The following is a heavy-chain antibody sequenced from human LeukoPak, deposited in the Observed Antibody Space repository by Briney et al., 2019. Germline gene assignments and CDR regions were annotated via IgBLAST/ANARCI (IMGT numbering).Heavy chain of an antibody. CDR2: IKQDGSEK. CDR1: GFTFSSYW. CDR3: ARAPPYYYDSSGYFYLVY. D-gene: IGHD3-22*01. V-gene: IGHV3-7*01. J-gene: IGHJ4*02. Sequence: GGSLRLSCAASGFTFSSYWMSWVRQAPGKGLEWVANIKQDGSEKYYVDSVKGRFTISRDNAKNSLYLQMNSLRAEDTAVYYCARAPPYYYDSSGYFYLVYWGQGTLVTVSS.